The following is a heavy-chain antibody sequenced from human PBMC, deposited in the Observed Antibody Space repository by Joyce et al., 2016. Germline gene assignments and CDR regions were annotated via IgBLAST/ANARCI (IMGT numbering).Heavy chain of an antibody. CDR1: GFTFSSYG. V-gene: IGHV3-33*01. CDR2: IWYDGCNK. D-gene: IGHD3-3*01. CDR3: AGGRKIWSGDYDC. J-gene: IGHJ4*02. Sequence: QVQLVESGGGVVQPGRSLRLSCAASGFTFSSYGMNWVRQAPGKWLEWGAVIWYDGCNKYYADSGKGRFTISRDHSKNTLYLQMNSQRAEDTAVYYCAGGRKIWSGDYDCWGQGTMVTVSS.